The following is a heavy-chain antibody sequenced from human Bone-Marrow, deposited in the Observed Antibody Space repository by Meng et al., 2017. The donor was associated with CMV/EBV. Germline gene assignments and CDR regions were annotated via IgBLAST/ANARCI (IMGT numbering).Heavy chain of an antibody. CDR3: AKAEPHNTSFGVAIDGGMDV. CDR2: IWYDGSNK. J-gene: IGHJ6*02. D-gene: IGHD3-3*01. Sequence: GGSLRLSCAASGFTFSSYGMHWVRQAPGKGLEWVAVIWYDGSNKYYADSVKGRFTISRDNSKNTLYLQMNSLRAEDTAVYYCAKAEPHNTSFGVAIDGGMDVWGQGTTVTFSS. CDR1: GFTFSSYG. V-gene: IGHV3-33*06.